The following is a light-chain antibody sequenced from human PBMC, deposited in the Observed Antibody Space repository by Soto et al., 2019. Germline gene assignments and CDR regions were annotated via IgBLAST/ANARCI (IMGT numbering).Light chain of an antibody. CDR1: QTISNTF. V-gene: IGKV3-20*01. Sequence: EIVLTQSPGTLSLSPGERATLSCRASQTISNTFFAWYQQRPGQSPRLLIYGASGRAAGIPDRFSGSGSGTDFTLTISRLEPEDFAVYYCQQYGSTLLTLGGGTKVDIK. CDR2: GAS. CDR3: QQYGSTLLT. J-gene: IGKJ4*01.